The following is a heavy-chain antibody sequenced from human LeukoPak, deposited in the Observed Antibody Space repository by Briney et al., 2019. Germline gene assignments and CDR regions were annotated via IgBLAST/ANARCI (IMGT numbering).Heavy chain of an antibody. J-gene: IGHJ4*02. CDR3: AKRRGTYSSSWYIDY. D-gene: IGHD6-13*01. CDR2: ISGSGGST. V-gene: IGHV3-23*01. Sequence: GGSLRLSCAASGFTFSSYAMSWVRQAPGKGLEWVSAISGSGGSTYYADSVKGRFTIARDNSKNTLYLQMNSLRAEDTAVHYCAKRRGTYSSSWYIDYWGQGTLVTVSS. CDR1: GFTFSSYA.